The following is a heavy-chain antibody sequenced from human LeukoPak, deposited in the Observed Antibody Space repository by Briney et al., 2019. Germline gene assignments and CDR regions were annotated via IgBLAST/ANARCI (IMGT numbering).Heavy chain of an antibody. Sequence: GGSLRLTCVASGLTFRNYGFHWVRQAPGKGLEWVAIIYSGGGTTKYYAESVKDRFTITRDDSRDTLYLQMNSLRAEDTAVYYCVVILVPGGVWHFDLWGRGTLVTVSS. CDR2: IYSGGGTTK. D-gene: IGHD2-2*01. CDR1: GLTFRNYG. J-gene: IGHJ2*01. V-gene: IGHV3-33*03. CDR3: VVILVPGGVWHFDL.